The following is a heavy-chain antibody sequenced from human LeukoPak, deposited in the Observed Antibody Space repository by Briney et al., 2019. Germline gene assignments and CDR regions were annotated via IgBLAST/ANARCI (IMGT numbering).Heavy chain of an antibody. D-gene: IGHD4-23*01. J-gene: IGHJ4*02. V-gene: IGHV4-59*01. CDR3: ARQTTVAYYFDY. CDR2: IYYSGST. CDR1: GCSISSYY. Sequence: SETLSLTCTVSGCSISSYYWSWIRQPPGKGLEWIGYIYYSGSTNYNPSLKSRVTISVDTSKNQFSLKLSSVTAADTAVYYCARQTTVAYYFDYWGQGTLVTVSS.